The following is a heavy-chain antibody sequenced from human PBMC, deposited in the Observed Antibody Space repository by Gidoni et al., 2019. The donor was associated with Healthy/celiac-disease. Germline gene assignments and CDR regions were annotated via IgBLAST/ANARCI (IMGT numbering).Heavy chain of an antibody. Sequence: EVQLVESGGGLVQPGRSLRLSCAASGFTFDAYAMHWVRQAPGKGLELVSGISWNSGSIGYADSVKGRFTISRDNAKNSLYLQMNSLRAEDTALYYCAKDISGLMGRDAFDIWGQGTMVTVSS. D-gene: IGHD2-8*01. J-gene: IGHJ3*02. CDR1: GFTFDAYA. V-gene: IGHV3-9*01. CDR3: AKDISGLMGRDAFDI. CDR2: ISWNSGSI.